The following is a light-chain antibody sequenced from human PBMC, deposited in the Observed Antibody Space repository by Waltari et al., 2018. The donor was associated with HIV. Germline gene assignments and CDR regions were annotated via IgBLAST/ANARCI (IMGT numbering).Light chain of an antibody. J-gene: IGLJ2*01. CDR1: PSNVRHNY. CDR3: AVWDDRLSGRL. Sequence: QSVLAQPRSVSGTPGQTVNISCSGSPSNVRHNYVYWYQQVTGVAPKLLIYRNNQRPSGVPDRFSGSKSGTSASLAISGLRTEDEAEYYCAVWDDRLSGRLFGGGTKVTVL. CDR2: RNN. V-gene: IGLV1-47*01.